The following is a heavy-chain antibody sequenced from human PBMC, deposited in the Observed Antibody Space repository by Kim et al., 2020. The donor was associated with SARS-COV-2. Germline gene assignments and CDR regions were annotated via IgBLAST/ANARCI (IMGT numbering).Heavy chain of an antibody. Sequence: GGSLRLSCAASGFTFSSYSMNWVRQAPGKGLEWVSSISSSSSYIYYADSVKGRFTISRDNAKNSLYLQMNSLRAEDTAVYYCARDRRLPVGYCSGGSCHKGLYYYYGMDVWGQGTTVTVSS. D-gene: IGHD2-15*01. CDR1: GFTFSSYS. CDR3: ARDRRLPVGYCSGGSCHKGLYYYYGMDV. V-gene: IGHV3-21*01. CDR2: ISSSSSYI. J-gene: IGHJ6*02.